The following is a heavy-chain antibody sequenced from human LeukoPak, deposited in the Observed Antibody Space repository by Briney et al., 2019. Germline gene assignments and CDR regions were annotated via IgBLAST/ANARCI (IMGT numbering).Heavy chain of an antibody. V-gene: IGHV3-48*03. J-gene: IGHJ6*03. Sequence: HPGGALRLSCPASGFTFSSYEMNWVRQAPREGLEWVSYISSSGSTIYYADSVKGRFTISRDNAKNSLYLQMNSLRAEDTAVYYCARAPYTIFGSMDVWGKGTTVTVSS. CDR1: GFTFSSYE. CDR3: ARAPYTIFGSMDV. CDR2: ISSSGSTI. D-gene: IGHD3-3*01.